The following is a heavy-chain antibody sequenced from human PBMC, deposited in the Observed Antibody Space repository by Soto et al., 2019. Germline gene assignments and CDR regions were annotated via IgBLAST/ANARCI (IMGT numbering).Heavy chain of an antibody. J-gene: IGHJ4*02. D-gene: IGHD3-22*01. CDR3: ARESAYDSSGYYLYYFDY. CDR1: GGTFSSYA. V-gene: IGHV1-69*01. CDR2: IIPTFGTA. Sequence: QVQLVQSGAEVKKPGASVKVSCKASGGTFSSYAISWVRQAPGQGLEWMGGIIPTFGTANYAQKFQGRVTITADESTSTADMDRSSLRSEDTAVYYCARESAYDSSGYYLYYFDYWGQGTLFTVSS.